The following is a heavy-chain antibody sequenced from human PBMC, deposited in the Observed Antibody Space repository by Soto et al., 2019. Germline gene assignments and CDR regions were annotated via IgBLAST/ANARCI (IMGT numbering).Heavy chain of an antibody. CDR1: GGTFSSYA. CDR3: ARDEEEYCSSTSCFQRNY. J-gene: IGHJ4*02. CDR2: IIHIFGTA. V-gene: IGHV1-69*01. D-gene: IGHD2-2*01. Sequence: QVQLVQSGAEVTKPGSSVKVSCKASGGTFSSYAISWVRQAPGQGLEWMGGIIHIFGTANYAQKFQGRVTITADESTRTEYMELSSLRSEDTAVYYCARDEEEYCSSTSCFQRNYWGQGTLVTVSS.